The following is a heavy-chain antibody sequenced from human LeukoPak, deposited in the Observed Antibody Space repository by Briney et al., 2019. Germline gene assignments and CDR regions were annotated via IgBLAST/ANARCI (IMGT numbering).Heavy chain of an antibody. CDR3: ARVWDILTGYYGYIDY. Sequence: GGSLRLSCAASGFTFSSYGMHWVRQAPGKGLEWAAFIRYDGSNKYYADSVKGRFTISRDNSKNTLYLQMNSLGAEDTALYYCARVWDILTGYYGYIDYWGQGTLVTVSS. CDR2: IRYDGSNK. CDR1: GFTFSSYG. V-gene: IGHV3-30*02. J-gene: IGHJ4*02. D-gene: IGHD3-9*01.